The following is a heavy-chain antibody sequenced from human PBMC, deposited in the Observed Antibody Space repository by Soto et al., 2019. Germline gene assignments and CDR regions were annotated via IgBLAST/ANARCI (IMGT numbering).Heavy chain of an antibody. D-gene: IGHD4-4*01. J-gene: IGHJ6*02. CDR3: ARHDDYSNYHSAWFDYGMDV. CDR2: IDPSDSYT. V-gene: IGHV5-10-1*01. Sequence: PGESLKISCKGSGYSFTSYWISGVRQMPGKGLEWMGRIDPSDSYTNYSPSFQGHVTISADKSISTAYLQWSSLKASDTAMYYCARHDDYSNYHSAWFDYGMDVWGQGTTVTVSS. CDR1: GYSFTSYW.